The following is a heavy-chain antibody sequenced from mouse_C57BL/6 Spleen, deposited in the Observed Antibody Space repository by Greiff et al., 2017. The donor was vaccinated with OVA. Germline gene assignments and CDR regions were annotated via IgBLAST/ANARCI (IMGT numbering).Heavy chain of an antibody. CDR2: IYPGDGDT. CDR3: ARLYDYDGIDY. V-gene: IGHV1-82*01. CDR1: GYAFSSSW. Sequence: QVQLKESGPELVKPGASVKISCKASGYAFSSSWMNWVKQRPGKGLEWIGRIYPGDGDTNYNGKFKGKATLTADKSSSTAYMQLSSLTSEDSAVYFCARLYDYDGIDYWGQGTTLTVSS. J-gene: IGHJ2*01. D-gene: IGHD2-4*01.